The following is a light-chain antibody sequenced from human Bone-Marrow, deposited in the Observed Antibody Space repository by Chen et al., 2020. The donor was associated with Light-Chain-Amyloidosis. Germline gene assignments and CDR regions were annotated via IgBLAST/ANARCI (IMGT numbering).Light chain of an antibody. V-gene: IGLV2-14*01. J-gene: IGLJ1*01. CDR3: SSYTITNTLV. CDR2: EVT. CDR1: SSDVGGDNH. Sequence: QSALTQPASVSGSPGQSITISCTGTSSDVGGDNHVSWYQQHPDKAPKLMIYEVTNRPSWVPARFSGSKSGNTAALTISGLQTEAEADYFCSSYTITNTLVFGSGTRVTVL.